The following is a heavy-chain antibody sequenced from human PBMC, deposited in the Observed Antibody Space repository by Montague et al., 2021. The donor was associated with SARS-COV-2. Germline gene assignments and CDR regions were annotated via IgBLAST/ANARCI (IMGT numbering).Heavy chain of an antibody. V-gene: IGHV2-70*04. J-gene: IGHJ4*02. CDR1: GFSLSTSGMR. Sequence: PALVKPTQTLTLTCTFSGFSLSTSGMRASWIRQPPGKALEWLARXXWDDDKFYSTSLKTRLTISKDTSKNQVVLTMTNMDPVDTATYYCARSYYDILTAYYTLFDYWGQGTLVTVSS. CDR2: XXWDDDK. CDR3: ARSYYDILTAYYTLFDY. D-gene: IGHD3-9*01.